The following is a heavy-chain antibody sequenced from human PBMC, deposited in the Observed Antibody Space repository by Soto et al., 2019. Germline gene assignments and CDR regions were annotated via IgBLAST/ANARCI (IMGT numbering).Heavy chain of an antibody. J-gene: IGHJ2*01. CDR1: GFTFSSYS. CDR3: ARDLGLRWPTGNFDL. V-gene: IGHV3-48*01. D-gene: IGHD4-17*01. CDR2: ISSSSSTI. Sequence: EVQLVESGGGLVQPGGSLRLSCAASGFTFSSYSMNWVRQAPGKGLEWVSYISSSSSTIYYADSVKGRFTISRDNAKNSLYLQMNSLRAEDTAVYYCARDLGLRWPTGNFDLWGRGTLVTVSS.